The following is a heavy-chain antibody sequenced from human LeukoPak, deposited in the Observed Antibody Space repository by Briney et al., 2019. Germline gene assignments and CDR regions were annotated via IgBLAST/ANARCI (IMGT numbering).Heavy chain of an antibody. CDR3: ARVFYIGGYWFDP. D-gene: IGHD2-15*01. Sequence: PSETLSLTCTVSGYSISSGYYWGWIRQPPGKGLEWIASIYHSGSTYYNPSFKSRVTISVDTSRNQFSLKLSSVTAADTAVYYCARVFYIGGYWFDPWGQGTLVTVSS. CDR2: IYHSGST. CDR1: GYSISSGYY. J-gene: IGHJ5*02. V-gene: IGHV4-38-2*02.